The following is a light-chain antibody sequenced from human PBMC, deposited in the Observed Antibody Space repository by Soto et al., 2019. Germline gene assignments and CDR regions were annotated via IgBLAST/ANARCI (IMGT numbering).Light chain of an antibody. CDR2: DAS. CDR1: QTFGRTY. CDR3: QQFGTSPLYT. Sequence: ESVLTQSQGTLSVSPGERVTLSCRASQTFGRTYLAWYQQKPGQSPRLLIYDASSRATGIPDRFSGSGSGTDFTLTISRLENEDYAVYHCQQFGTSPLYTFGQGTKVEIK. V-gene: IGKV3-20*01. J-gene: IGKJ2*01.